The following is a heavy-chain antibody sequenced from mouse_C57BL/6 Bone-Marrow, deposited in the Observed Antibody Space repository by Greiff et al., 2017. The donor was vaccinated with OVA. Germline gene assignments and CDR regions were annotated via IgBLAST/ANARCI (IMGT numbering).Heavy chain of an antibody. D-gene: IGHD2-1*01. CDR1: GYTFTDYY. CDR3: ARYGIYYYAMDY. V-gene: IGHV1-26*01. J-gene: IGHJ4*01. CDR2: INPNNGGT. Sequence: VQLQQSGPELVKPGASVKISCKASGYTFTDYYMNWVKQSHGKSLEWIGDINPNNGGTSYNQKFKGKATLTVDKSSSTAYMELRSLTSEDSAVYYCARYGIYYYAMDYWGQGTSVTVSS.